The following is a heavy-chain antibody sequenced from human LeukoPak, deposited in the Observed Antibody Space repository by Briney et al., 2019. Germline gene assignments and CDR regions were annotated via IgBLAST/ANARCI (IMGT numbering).Heavy chain of an antibody. D-gene: IGHD6-19*01. CDR1: GYTLTELS. CDR2: INPNSGGT. J-gene: IGHJ5*02. CDR3: ARDRPTYSSGWYGWFDP. Sequence: GASVKVSCKVSGYTLTELSMHWVRQAPGKGLEWMGWINPNSGGTNYAQKFQGRVTMTRDTSISTAYMELSRLRSDDTAVYYCARDRPTYSSGWYGWFDPWGQGTLVTVSS. V-gene: IGHV1-2*02.